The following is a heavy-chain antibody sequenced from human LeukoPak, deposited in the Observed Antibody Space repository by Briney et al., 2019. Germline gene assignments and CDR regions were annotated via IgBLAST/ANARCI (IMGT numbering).Heavy chain of an antibody. CDR2: INPSGGST. CDR1: GHTFTSYY. Sequence: GASVKVSCKASGHTFTSYYMHWVRQAPGQGLEWMGIINPSGGSTSYAQKFQGRVTMTRDTSTSTVYMELSSLRSEDTAVYYCARDQGGYGLFDYWGQGTLVTVSS. D-gene: IGHD5-12*01. CDR3: ARDQGGYGLFDY. J-gene: IGHJ4*02. V-gene: IGHV1-46*01.